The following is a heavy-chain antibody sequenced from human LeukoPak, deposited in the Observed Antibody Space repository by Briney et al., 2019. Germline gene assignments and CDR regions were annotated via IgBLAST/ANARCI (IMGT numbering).Heavy chain of an antibody. J-gene: IGHJ5*02. CDR3: ARAEGFRVLGWLGSNSFDP. V-gene: IGHV1-46*01. CDR1: GYTFTRYY. Sequence: ASVKVSCKASGYTFTRYYMHWVRQAPGQGLEWMGIINPSGGSTNYAQKFQGRVTMTRDTSTNTVYMELSSLRSEDTAVYHCARAEGFRVLGWLGSNSFDPWGLGTLVTVSS. CDR2: INPSGGST. D-gene: IGHD5-24*01.